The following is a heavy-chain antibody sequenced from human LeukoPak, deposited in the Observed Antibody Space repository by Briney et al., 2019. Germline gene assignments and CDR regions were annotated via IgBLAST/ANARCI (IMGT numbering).Heavy chain of an antibody. CDR3: ARDSAYSSGPDY. D-gene: IGHD6-19*01. Sequence: ASVKVSCKASGGTFSSYTISWVRQAPGQGLEWMGRIIPILGIANYAQKFQGRVTITADKSTSTAYMERSSLRSEDTAVYYCARDSAYSSGPDYWGQGTLVTVSS. J-gene: IGHJ4*02. V-gene: IGHV1-69*04. CDR1: GGTFSSYT. CDR2: IIPILGIA.